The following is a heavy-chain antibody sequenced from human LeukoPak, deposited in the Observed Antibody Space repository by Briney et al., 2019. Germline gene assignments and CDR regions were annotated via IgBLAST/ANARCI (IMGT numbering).Heavy chain of an antibody. V-gene: IGHV3-23*01. J-gene: IGHJ4*02. CDR3: ATSKSITMMVDLPSVRALDY. CDR1: GFTFSSYA. D-gene: IGHD3-22*01. Sequence: GGSLRLSCAASGFTFSSYAMRWVRQAPGKGLEWVSAISGSGGSTYYADSVKGRLTISRDNSKNTLYLQMNSLRAEDTAVYYCATSKSITMMVDLPSVRALDYWGQGTLVTVSS. CDR2: ISGSGGST.